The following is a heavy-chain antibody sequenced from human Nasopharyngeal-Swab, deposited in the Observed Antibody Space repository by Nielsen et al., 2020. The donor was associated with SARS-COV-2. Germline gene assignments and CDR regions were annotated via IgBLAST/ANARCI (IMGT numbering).Heavy chain of an antibody. V-gene: IGHV3-66*01. Sequence: GGSLRLSCAASGFTFSSYAMSWVRQAPGKGLEWVSVIYSGGSTYYADSVKGRFTISRDNSKNTLYLQMNSLRAEDTAVYYCARDPVAARTPHYYYGMDVWGQGTTVTVSS. CDR3: ARDPVAARTPHYYYGMDV. D-gene: IGHD6-6*01. J-gene: IGHJ6*02. CDR2: IYSGGST. CDR1: GFTFSSYA.